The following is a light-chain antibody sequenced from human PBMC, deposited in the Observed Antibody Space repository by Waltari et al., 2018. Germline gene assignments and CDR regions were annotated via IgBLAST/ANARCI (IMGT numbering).Light chain of an antibody. V-gene: IGKV1-33*01. CDR1: QHVSKY. Sequence: DIQMTQSPSSLSASVGDRVTITCQASQHVSKYLNWDQQKPGKAPNLLIYDASNLQRGVPSRFSGSGSGTHFTFTISSLQPEDIATYYCQQYYNVPRTVGQGTRLEIK. J-gene: IGKJ5*01. CDR3: QQYYNVPRT. CDR2: DAS.